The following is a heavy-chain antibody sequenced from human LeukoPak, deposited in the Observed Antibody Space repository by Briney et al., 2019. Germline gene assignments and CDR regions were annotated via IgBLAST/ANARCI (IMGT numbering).Heavy chain of an antibody. CDR1: GGSFSGYY. V-gene: IGHV4-34*01. J-gene: IGHJ6*01. CDR2: INHIGST. D-gene: IGHD4-17*01. Sequence: TLSLTCAVYGGSFSGYYWSWISQPPGKGMEWKGEINHIGSTNYNPSIKSRVPIPADTSNNQFSLKLSSVTAAHTAMYYCASSGETTVTTYYYYGMDVWGQGTTVTVSS. CDR3: ASSGETTVTTYYYYGMDV.